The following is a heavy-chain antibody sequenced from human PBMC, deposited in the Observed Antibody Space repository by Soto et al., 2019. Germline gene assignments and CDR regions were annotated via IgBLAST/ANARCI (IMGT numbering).Heavy chain of an antibody. Sequence: ASETLSLTCTVSGTSIHNSHSFWGWIRQPPGKGLEFIANVYYSGGAHYNPSFKSRVTISVDTATNQVSLRMSSVTAADTAVYFCGRVVEGATRHTDFDSWGQGTLVTVSS. V-gene: IGHV4-39*01. CDR2: VYYSGGA. CDR3: GRVVEGATRHTDFDS. J-gene: IGHJ5*01. D-gene: IGHD2-21*01. CDR1: GTSIHNSHSF.